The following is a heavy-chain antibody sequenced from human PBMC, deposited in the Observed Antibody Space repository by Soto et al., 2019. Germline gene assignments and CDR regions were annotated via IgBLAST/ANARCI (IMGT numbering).Heavy chain of an antibody. Sequence: QVQLQESGPGLVKPSETLSLTCTVSGGSVGSGYYYWSWIRQPPGKGLEWIGYIYYSGSTNYNPSLQSRVTISRDTSKNQFSLKLNSVTAADTAVYYCAREGCSGGSCYSGYNLGIDYWGQGTLVTVSS. V-gene: IGHV4-61*01. CDR2: IYYSGST. D-gene: IGHD2-15*01. J-gene: IGHJ4*02. CDR1: GGSVGSGYYY. CDR3: AREGCSGGSCYSGYNLGIDY.